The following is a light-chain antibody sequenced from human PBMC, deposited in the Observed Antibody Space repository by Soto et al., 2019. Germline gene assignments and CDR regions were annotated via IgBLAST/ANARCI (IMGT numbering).Light chain of an antibody. CDR1: QSVSSY. CDR2: DAS. CDR3: QQRSNWPLT. V-gene: IGKV3-11*01. Sequence: EIVFTQSPATLSLSPGERATLSCRASQSVSSYLAWYKQKPGQAPRLLIYDASNRATGIPARFSGSGSGTDFTFTISSLEPEDFAVYYCQQRSNWPLTFGPGTKVDIK. J-gene: IGKJ3*01.